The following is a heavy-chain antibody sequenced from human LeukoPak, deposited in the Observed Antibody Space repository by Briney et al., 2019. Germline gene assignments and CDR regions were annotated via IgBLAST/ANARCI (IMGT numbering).Heavy chain of an antibody. V-gene: IGHV3-73*01. Sequence: GGSLRLSCAASGFTFSASPIHWVRQASGKGLEWVGRIRIKANDYATAYAASVRGRFTIFRDDSKNTAYLQMNNLKTDDTAVYYCTSDPWFGSSDYMDVWGKGTTVTVSS. CDR3: TSDPWFGSSDYMDV. CDR1: GFTFSASP. J-gene: IGHJ6*03. D-gene: IGHD3-10*01. CDR2: IRIKANDYAT.